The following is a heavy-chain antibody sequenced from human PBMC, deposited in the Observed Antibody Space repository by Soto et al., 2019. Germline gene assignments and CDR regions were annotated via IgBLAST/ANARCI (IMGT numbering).Heavy chain of an antibody. D-gene: IGHD2-15*01. J-gene: IGHJ3*01. CDR1: GYKFTTFG. Sequence: GESLKISCKASGYKFTTFGLNWVRQTPWKGLEWLGRIDPTDSFTNYSPPFEGHVTISVDRSISTAYLQWNSLQASDTAIYYCARPASGGSRDAFDVWGQGITVTVSS. V-gene: IGHV5-10-1*01. CDR3: ARPASGGSRDAFDV. CDR2: IDPTDSFT.